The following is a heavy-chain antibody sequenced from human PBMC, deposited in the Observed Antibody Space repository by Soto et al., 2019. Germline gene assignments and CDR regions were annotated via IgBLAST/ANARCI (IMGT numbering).Heavy chain of an antibody. CDR1: GFTFRSNG. CDR3: VRSMIIVVRLIGLDY. CDR2: ISYDGSNK. V-gene: IGHV3-30*03. J-gene: IGHJ4*02. D-gene: IGHD3-22*01. Sequence: PGGSLRLSCGASGFTFRSNGMHWVRQTPGKGLEWVAVISYDGSNKHYADSVKGRFSISRDNSKNMLYLQMDSLSTEDTAVYYCVRSMIIVVRLIGLDYWGQGTLVTVSS.